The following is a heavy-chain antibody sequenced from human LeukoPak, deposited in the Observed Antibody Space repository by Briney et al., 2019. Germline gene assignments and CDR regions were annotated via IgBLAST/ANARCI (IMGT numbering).Heavy chain of an antibody. Sequence: SETLSLTCTVSGGSISSYYWSWIRQPPGKGLEWIGYIYYSGSTNYNPSLKSRVTISVDTSKTQFSLQLSSVTAADTAVYYCARDDPSIGGASENASDIWGQGTMVTVSS. V-gene: IGHV4-59*01. CDR2: IYYSGST. CDR1: GGSISSYY. CDR3: ARDDPSIGGASENASDI. D-gene: IGHD1-26*01. J-gene: IGHJ3*02.